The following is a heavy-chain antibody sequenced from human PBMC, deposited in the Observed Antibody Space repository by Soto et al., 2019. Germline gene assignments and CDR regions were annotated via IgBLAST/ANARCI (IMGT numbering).Heavy chain of an antibody. J-gene: IGHJ6*02. D-gene: IGHD5-12*01. CDR3: AKDRDIAYHLEGGFYYSGMDV. CDR1: GFTFGTYA. Sequence: PGESLKISCAASGFTFGTYAMNWVRQAPGKGLEWVSTITDVGDPTYYADSVKGRFTISRDNSKNTLLLQMNSPRAEDTARYYCAKDRDIAYHLEGGFYYSGMDVWGQGTTVTVSS. CDR2: ITDVGDPT. V-gene: IGHV3-23*01.